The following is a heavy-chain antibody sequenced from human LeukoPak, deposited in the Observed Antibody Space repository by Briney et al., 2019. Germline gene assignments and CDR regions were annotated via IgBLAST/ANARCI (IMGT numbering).Heavy chain of an antibody. J-gene: IGHJ4*02. D-gene: IGHD3-22*01. V-gene: IGHV4-59*01. CDR2: IYYSGST. Sequence: SKTLSLTCTVSGGSISSYYWSWIRQPPGKGLEWIGYIYYSGSTNYNPSLKSRVTISVDTSKNQFSLKLSSVTAADTAVYYCARGSYYYDRDFDYWGQGTLVTVSS. CDR1: GGSISSYY. CDR3: ARGSYYYDRDFDY.